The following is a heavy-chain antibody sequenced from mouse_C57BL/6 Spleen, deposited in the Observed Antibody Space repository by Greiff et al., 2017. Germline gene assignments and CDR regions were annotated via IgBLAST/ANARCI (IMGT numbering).Heavy chain of an antibody. J-gene: IGHJ4*01. D-gene: IGHD1-2*01. V-gene: IGHV5-6*01. CDR2: ISSGGSYT. Sequence: DVQLQESGGDLVKPGGSLKLSCAASGFTFSSYGMSWVRQTPDKRLEWVATISSGGSYTYYPDSVKGRFTISRDNAKNTLYLQMSSLKSEDTAMYYCARGGNGPYAMDYWGQGTSVTVSS. CDR1: GFTFSSYG. CDR3: ARGGNGPYAMDY.